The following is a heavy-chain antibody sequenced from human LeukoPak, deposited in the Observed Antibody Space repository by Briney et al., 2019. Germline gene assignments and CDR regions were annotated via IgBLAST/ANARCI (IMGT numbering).Heavy chain of an antibody. V-gene: IGHV4-34*01. CDR2: INHSGST. CDR3: ARGVGWVSNDY. D-gene: IGHD3-16*01. Sequence: SETLSLTCAVYGGSFSGYYWSWIRQPPGKGLEWIGEINHSGSTNYNPSLKSRVTISVDTSKDQFSLKLSSVTAADTAVYYCARGVGWVSNDYWGQGTLVTVSS. J-gene: IGHJ4*02. CDR1: GGSFSGYY.